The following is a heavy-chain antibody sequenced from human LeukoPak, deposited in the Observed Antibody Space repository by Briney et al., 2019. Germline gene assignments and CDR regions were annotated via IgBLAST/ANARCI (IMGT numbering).Heavy chain of an antibody. CDR2: TYYRSKWYN. CDR1: GDSVSSNSAA. CDR3: AREGYSSGWYGLYYFDY. Sequence: SQTLSLTCAISGDSVSSNSAAWNWIRQSPSRGLEWLGRTYYRSKWYNDYAVSVKSRITINPDTSKNQFSLQLNSVTPEDTAVYYCAREGYSSGWYGLYYFDYWGQGTLVTVSS. V-gene: IGHV6-1*01. J-gene: IGHJ4*02. D-gene: IGHD6-19*01.